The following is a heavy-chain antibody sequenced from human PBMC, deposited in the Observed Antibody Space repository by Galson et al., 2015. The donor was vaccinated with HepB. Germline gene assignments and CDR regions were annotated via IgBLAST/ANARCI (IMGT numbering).Heavy chain of an antibody. CDR1: GASISNYY. CDR2: VHYSGST. V-gene: IGHV4-59*01. D-gene: IGHD6-6*01. Sequence: SETLSLTCTVSGASISNYYWGWIRQPPGKGLEWIGYVHYSGSTNYNPSLKSRVTISVDTSKNQFSLRLSSVTAADTAVYYCARDHKSSSPYYYYYPMDVWGQGTTVTVSS. J-gene: IGHJ6*02. CDR3: ARDHKSSSPYYYYYPMDV.